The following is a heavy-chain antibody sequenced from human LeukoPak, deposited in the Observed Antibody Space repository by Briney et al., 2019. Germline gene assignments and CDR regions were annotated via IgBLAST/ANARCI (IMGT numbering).Heavy chain of an antibody. V-gene: IGHV3-23*01. CDR1: GFTFSSYS. CDR3: ARDPPLDYDILTGSYYFDY. CDR2: ISGSGGST. D-gene: IGHD3-9*01. Sequence: PGGSLRLSCAASGFTFSSYSMSWVRQAPGKGLEWVSAISGSGGSTYYADSVKGRFTISRDNPKNTLYLQMNSLRAEDTAVYYCARDPPLDYDILTGSYYFDYWGQGTLVTVSS. J-gene: IGHJ4*02.